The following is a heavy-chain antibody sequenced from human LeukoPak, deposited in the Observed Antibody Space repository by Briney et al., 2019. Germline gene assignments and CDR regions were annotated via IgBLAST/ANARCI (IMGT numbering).Heavy chain of an antibody. D-gene: IGHD1-1*01. Sequence: ASVTVSCKASGYTFTSYDINWVRQATGQGLEWMGWMNPNSGNTGYAQKFQGRVTMTRNTSISTAYMELSSLRSEDTAVYYCARGHDNWNDFDYWGQGTLVTVSS. CDR2: MNPNSGNT. CDR1: GYTFTSYD. V-gene: IGHV1-8*01. J-gene: IGHJ4*02. CDR3: ARGHDNWNDFDY.